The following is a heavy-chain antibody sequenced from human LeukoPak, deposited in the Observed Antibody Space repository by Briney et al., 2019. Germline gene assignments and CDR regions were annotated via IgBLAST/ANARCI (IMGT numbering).Heavy chain of an antibody. CDR3: ARVSYSSWYNYYYYYMDV. CDR2: ISGSGGST. V-gene: IGHV3-64*01. D-gene: IGHD6-13*01. J-gene: IGHJ6*03. CDR1: GFTFSSYA. Sequence: GGSLRLPCAASGFTFSSYAMSWVRQAPGKGLEWVSAISGSGGSTYYANSVKGRFTISRDNSKNTLYLQMGSLRAEDMAVYYCARVSYSSWYNYYYYYMDVWGKGTTVTVSS.